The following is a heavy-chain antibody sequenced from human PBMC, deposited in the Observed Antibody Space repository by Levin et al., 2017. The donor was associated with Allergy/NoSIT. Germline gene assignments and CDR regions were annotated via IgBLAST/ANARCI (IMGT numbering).Heavy chain of an antibody. CDR1: GGSISSGGYS. D-gene: IGHD3-10*01. CDR3: ARVAGDYYGSGSRGWFDP. CDR2: IYHSGST. Sequence: SCAVSGGSISSGGYSWSWIRQPPGKGLEWIGYIYHSGSTYYNPSLKSRVPISVDRSKNPFSLKLSSVTAADTGVYYCARVAGDYYGSGSRGWFDPWGQGTLVTVSS. V-gene: IGHV4-30-2*01. J-gene: IGHJ5*02.